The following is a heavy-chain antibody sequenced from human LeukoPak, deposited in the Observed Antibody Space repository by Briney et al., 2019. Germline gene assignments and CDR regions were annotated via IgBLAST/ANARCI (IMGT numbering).Heavy chain of an antibody. Sequence: SETLSLTCVVSGGSININNCYSWVRHSPGKGLEWIGEVCPRGGINYNPSLKTRVSISPDRPRNQFSLTMIYLTAADTAVYYCARNGGYDQDVWGQGITVTVSS. V-gene: IGHV4-4*02. CDR2: VCPRGGI. D-gene: IGHD5-18*01. CDR3: ARNGGYDQDV. J-gene: IGHJ6*02. CDR1: GGSININNC.